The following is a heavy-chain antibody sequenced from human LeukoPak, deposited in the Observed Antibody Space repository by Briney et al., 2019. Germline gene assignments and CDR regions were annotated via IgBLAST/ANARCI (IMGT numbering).Heavy chain of an antibody. CDR1: GGSISTYY. Sequence: KPSETLSRTCTVSGGSISTYYWSWIRQSPGKGLEWIGHIYYIGTTNYNPSLKSRVTMSLDRSKNQISLRLTSVTSADTAVYYCARRNSAGLDYWGQGTLVTVSS. V-gene: IGHV4-59*01. CDR3: ARRNSAGLDY. D-gene: IGHD6-13*01. J-gene: IGHJ4*02. CDR2: IYYIGTT.